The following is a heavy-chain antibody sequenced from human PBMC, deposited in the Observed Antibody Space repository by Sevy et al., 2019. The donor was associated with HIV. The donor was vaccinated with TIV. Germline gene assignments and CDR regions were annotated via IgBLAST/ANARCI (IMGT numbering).Heavy chain of an antibody. Sequence: GGSLRLSCAASGFTVSDNYMAWVRLAPGKGLEWVSLIDSDGSAYYADSVKGRFTISIDNVKNTLYLQINALRAEDTGLYFCARDRYCDASGYYYYYYGMDVWGHGTTVTVSS. CDR3: ARDRYCDASGYYYYYYGMDV. CDR2: IDSDGSA. V-gene: IGHV3-66*01. CDR1: GFTVSDNY. D-gene: IGHD3-3*01. J-gene: IGHJ6*02.